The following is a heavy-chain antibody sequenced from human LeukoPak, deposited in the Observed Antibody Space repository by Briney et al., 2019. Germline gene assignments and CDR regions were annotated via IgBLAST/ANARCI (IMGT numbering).Heavy chain of an antibody. J-gene: IGHJ6*03. CDR1: GFTFSSYS. D-gene: IGHD3-3*01. CDR3: ARDSLALEWLRYYYYMDV. Sequence: GGSLRLSCAASGFTFSSYSMNWVRQAPGKGLEWVANIKQDGSEKYYVDSVKGRFTISRDNAKNSLYLQMNSLRAEDTAVYYCARDSLALEWLRYYYYMDVWGKGTTVTVSS. CDR2: IKQDGSEK. V-gene: IGHV3-7*01.